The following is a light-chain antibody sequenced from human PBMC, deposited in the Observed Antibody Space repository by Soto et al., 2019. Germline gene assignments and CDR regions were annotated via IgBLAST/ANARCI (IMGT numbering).Light chain of an antibody. J-gene: IGKJ1*01. CDR3: QQYGRT. CDR2: GAS. V-gene: IGKV3-20*01. Sequence: IVLIQIPGTPSLSPGASATLFCRASQSISSSYLAWYQQKPGHAPRLLIYGASNRATGIPDRFSGSGSGTDFTLTIIRLEPEDFAVYYCQQYGRTFGQGTKVDIK. CDR1: QSISSSY.